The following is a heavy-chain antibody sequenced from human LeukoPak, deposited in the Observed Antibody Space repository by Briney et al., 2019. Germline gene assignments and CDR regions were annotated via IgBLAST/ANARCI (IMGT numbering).Heavy chain of an antibody. CDR3: ARHVGYYDSSGYYYDALEI. CDR1: GGSISTSSYY. J-gene: IGHJ3*02. CDR2: IYYSGTT. V-gene: IGHV4-39*01. D-gene: IGHD3-22*01. Sequence: SETLSLTCTVSGGSISTSSYYWGWIRQPPGKGLEWIGSIYYSGTTSYKPSLKSRVTISIDASKNQFSLKLRSVTAADTAVYYCARHVGYYDSSGYYYDALEIWGQGTMVTVSS.